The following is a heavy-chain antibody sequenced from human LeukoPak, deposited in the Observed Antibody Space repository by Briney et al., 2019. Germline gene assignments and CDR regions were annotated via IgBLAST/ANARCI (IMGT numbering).Heavy chain of an antibody. Sequence: PGGSLRLSCAASGFTFSSYAMSWVRQAPGKGLEWVSAMSSVTYYADSVKGRFTISRDDSKSTLFLQMNSLRAEDTAVYYCAKAFFSGSGGNHKHFDSWGQGTLVTVSS. V-gene: IGHV3-23*01. CDR2: MSSVT. CDR1: GFTFSSYA. D-gene: IGHD3-10*01. CDR3: AKAFFSGSGGNHKHFDS. J-gene: IGHJ4*02.